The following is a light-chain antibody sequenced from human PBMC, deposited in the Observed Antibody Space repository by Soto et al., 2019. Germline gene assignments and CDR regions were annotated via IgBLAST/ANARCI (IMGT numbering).Light chain of an antibody. V-gene: IGKV3-11*01. CDR3: KQRSYWIT. Sequence: EIVLTQSPATLSLSPWARATLSCRASQSVSRYLAWYQQKPGQDPRLLMYDTSIRATGNQARFSGSGSGTDFTLTISSLEPEDFEAYYCKQRSYWITCGQGKRREIK. J-gene: IGKJ5*01. CDR2: DTS. CDR1: QSVSRY.